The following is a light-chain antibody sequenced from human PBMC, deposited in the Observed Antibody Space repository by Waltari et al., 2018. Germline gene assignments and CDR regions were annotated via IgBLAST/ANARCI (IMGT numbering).Light chain of an antibody. Sequence: EIVLTQSPVTLSLSPGESATLSCRASQSVSSYLAWYQQKPGQAPRLLIYDASNRASGIPARFSGSGSGTDFTVTISSLEPEDFAVYYCQQRDNWPPVGTFGPGTKVEIK. CDR1: QSVSSY. CDR3: QQRDNWPPVGT. J-gene: IGKJ3*01. V-gene: IGKV3-11*01. CDR2: DAS.